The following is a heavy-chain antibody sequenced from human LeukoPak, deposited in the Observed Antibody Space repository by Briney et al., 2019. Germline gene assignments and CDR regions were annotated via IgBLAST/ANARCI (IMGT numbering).Heavy chain of an antibody. Sequence: GGSLRLSCEASGFTFSYYWMGCVRQAPGKGLEWVANINPDGSDTYYVDSVKGRFTISRDNAKKSMFLQMNSLGAEDTAVYYCVTWGVEAGMDHWGPGTLVTVS. CDR3: VTWGVEAGMDH. CDR2: INPDGSDT. CDR1: GFTFSYYW. D-gene: IGHD6-13*01. V-gene: IGHV3-7*01. J-gene: IGHJ4*02.